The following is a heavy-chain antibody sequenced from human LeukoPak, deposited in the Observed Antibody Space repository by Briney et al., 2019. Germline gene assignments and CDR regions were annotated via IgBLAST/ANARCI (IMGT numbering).Heavy chain of an antibody. CDR1: GFSFSNYA. V-gene: IGHV3-23*01. D-gene: IGHD4-11*01. J-gene: IGHJ3*01. CDR3: AKGRTVLNDALDV. CDR2: ISGSGGTT. Sequence: GGSLRLSCAASGFSFSNYAISWVRQAPGKGLEWVSVISGSGGTTFYADPVKGRFTISRDNSNNTLCLQMNSLRVGDTAVYYCAKGRTVLNDALDVWGQGTMVTVSS.